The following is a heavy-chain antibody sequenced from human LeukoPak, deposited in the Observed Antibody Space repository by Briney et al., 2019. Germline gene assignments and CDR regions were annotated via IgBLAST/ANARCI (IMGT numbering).Heavy chain of an antibody. CDR1: AVSFSRHY. D-gene: IGHD4-17*01. V-gene: IGHV4-59*11. CDR2: ISYIGST. Sequence: SETLSLTCAVSAVSFSRHYWTWIPQPPGKGLEWIGYISYIGSTNYNPSLKSRATISIDTSKNQFSLKLSSVTAADTAVYYCARDLVTVTKGFDIWGQGTMVSVSS. J-gene: IGHJ3*02. CDR3: ARDLVTVTKGFDI.